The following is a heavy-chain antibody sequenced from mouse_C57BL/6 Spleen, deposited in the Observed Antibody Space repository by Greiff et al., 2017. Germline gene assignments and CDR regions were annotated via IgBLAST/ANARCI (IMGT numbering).Heavy chain of an antibody. CDR3: ARGDYYGHFDY. CDR2: INPYNGGT. Sequence: VQLKQPGPVLVKPGASVKMSCKASGYTFTDYYMNWVKQSHGKSLEWIGVINPYNGGTSYNQKFKGKATLTVDKSSSTAYMELNSLTSEDSAVYYCARGDYYGHFDYWGQGTTLTVSS. J-gene: IGHJ2*01. V-gene: IGHV1-19*01. D-gene: IGHD1-1*01. CDR1: GYTFTDYY.